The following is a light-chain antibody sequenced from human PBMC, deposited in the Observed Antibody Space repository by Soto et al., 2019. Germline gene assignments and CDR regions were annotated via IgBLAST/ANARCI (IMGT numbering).Light chain of an antibody. CDR2: AAS. Sequence: DIQMTQSPSSLSASVGDRVTITCRASQSISSYLNWYQQKPGKAPKLLIYAASSLQSRVPSRFSGSGSGTDFTLTISSLQPEDFATYYCQQSYSTPSFRQGTKLEIK. J-gene: IGKJ2*01. V-gene: IGKV1-39*01. CDR3: QQSYSTPS. CDR1: QSISSY.